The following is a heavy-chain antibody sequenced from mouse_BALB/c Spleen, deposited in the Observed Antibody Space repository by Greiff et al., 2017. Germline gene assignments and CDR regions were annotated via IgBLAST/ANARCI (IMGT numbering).Heavy chain of an antibody. D-gene: IGHD2-14*01. J-gene: IGHJ4*01. V-gene: IGHV1-7*01. CDR1: GYTFTSYW. Sequence: VQLQQSGAELAKPGASVKMSCKASGYTFTSYWMHWVKQRPGQGLEWIGYINPSTGYTEYNQKFKDKATLTADKSSSTAYMQLSSLTSEDSAVYYCASRYENAMDYWGQGTSVTVSS. CDR3: ASRYENAMDY. CDR2: INPSTGYT.